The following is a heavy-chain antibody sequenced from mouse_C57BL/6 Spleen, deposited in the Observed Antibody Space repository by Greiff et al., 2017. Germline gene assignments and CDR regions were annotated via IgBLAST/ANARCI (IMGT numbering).Heavy chain of an antibody. CDR1: GYSITSGYY. CDR2: ISYDGSN. CDR3: ARKAGYFDY. J-gene: IGHJ2*01. V-gene: IGHV3-6*01. Sequence: ESGPGLVKPSQSLSLTCSVTGYSITSGYYWNWIRQFPGNKLEWMGYISYDGSNNYNPSLKNRISITRDTSKNQFFLKLNSVTTEDTATYYCARKAGYFDYWGQGTTLTVSS. D-gene: IGHD3-2*02.